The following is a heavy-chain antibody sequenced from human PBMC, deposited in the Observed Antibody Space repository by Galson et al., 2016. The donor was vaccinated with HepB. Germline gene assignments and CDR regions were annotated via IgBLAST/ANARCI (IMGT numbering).Heavy chain of an antibody. Sequence: PALVKPTQTLTLTCTFSGFSLNISGVGVGWIRQPPRKALEWLALIFWDEDKRYSPSLKSRLTITKETSKNQVVLTMTNMDPVDTATYYLANRPRVRGVMTPPHYFDYLGQGTLVTVSS. CDR2: IFWDEDK. J-gene: IGHJ4*02. CDR1: GFSLNISGVG. V-gene: IGHV2-5*02. CDR3: ANRPRVRGVMTPPHYFDY. D-gene: IGHD3-10*01.